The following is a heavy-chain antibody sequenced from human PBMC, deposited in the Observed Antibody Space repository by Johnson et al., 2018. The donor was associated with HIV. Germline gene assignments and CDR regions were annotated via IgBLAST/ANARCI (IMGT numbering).Heavy chain of an antibody. J-gene: IGHJ3*02. D-gene: IGHD1-26*01. CDR2: IKQVGGEK. CDR3: GKDGRVGATLMSTGDDACDI. CDR1: GFTFSSYW. Sequence: VQLVESGGGLVQPGGSLRLSCATSGFTFSSYWMSWVRQAPEKGLDWVANIKQVGGEKYFVDSVKGRFTTSRDNATNTLYLQMNSLRDEDAAVYYCGKDGRVGATLMSTGDDACDIWGQGTMVTVSS. V-gene: IGHV3-7*05.